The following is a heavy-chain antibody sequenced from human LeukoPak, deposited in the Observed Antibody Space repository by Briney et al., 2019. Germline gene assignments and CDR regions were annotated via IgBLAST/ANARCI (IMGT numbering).Heavy chain of an antibody. CDR2: IIPIFGSA. Sequence: GASVKVSCKASGDTFSTYAISWVRQAPGQGLEWMGGIIPIFGSATYAQNFQGRVTITADKSTSTAYMELSSLRSEDTAVYYCARANGLYGDYGPYGFDYWGQGTLVTVSS. D-gene: IGHD4-17*01. V-gene: IGHV1-69*06. CDR1: GDTFSTYA. J-gene: IGHJ4*02. CDR3: ARANGLYGDYGPYGFDY.